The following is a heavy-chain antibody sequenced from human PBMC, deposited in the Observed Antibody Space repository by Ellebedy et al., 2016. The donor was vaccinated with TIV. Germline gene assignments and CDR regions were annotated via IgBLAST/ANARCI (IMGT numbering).Heavy chain of an antibody. D-gene: IGHD3-22*01. CDR3: VKGGYDRSGYYAPPVEC. Sequence: PGGSLRLSCAASGFTFSRFWMAWVRQAPGKGLEWVATINQGGSETYYVDSVKGRFTISRDNSKNTLDLQMNSLRVEDTAVYYCVKGGYDRSGYYAPPVECWGRGTLVTVSS. CDR1: GFTFSRFW. CDR2: INQGGSET. V-gene: IGHV3-7*01. J-gene: IGHJ4*02.